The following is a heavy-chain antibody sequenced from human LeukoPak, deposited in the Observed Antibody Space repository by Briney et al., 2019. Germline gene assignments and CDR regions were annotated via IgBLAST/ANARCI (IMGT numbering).Heavy chain of an antibody. D-gene: IGHD3-22*01. CDR2: ISGSGGST. Sequence: GGSLRLSCAASGFTFSSYAMSWVRQAPGKGLEWVSAISGSGGSTYYADSVKGRFTISRDNSKNTLYLQVNSLRAEDTAVYYCAKDQETSYYYDSSGPIDYWGQGTLVTVSS. V-gene: IGHV3-23*01. J-gene: IGHJ4*02. CDR1: GFTFSSYA. CDR3: AKDQETSYYYDSSGPIDY.